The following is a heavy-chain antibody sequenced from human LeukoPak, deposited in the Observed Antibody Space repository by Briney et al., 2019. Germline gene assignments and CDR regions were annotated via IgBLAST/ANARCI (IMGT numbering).Heavy chain of an antibody. J-gene: IGHJ4*02. V-gene: IGHV1-2*02. CDR2: INPNSGGT. Sequence: GASVKVSCKASGYTFTGYYMHWVRQAPGQGLEWMGWINPNSGGTKYAQKFQGRVTMTRDTSTSTAYMELSRLRPDDPAVYYCAAWRGYSSGWSGPFDYWGQGTQVTVSS. CDR1: GYTFTGYY. CDR3: AAWRGYSSGWSGPFDY. D-gene: IGHD6-19*01.